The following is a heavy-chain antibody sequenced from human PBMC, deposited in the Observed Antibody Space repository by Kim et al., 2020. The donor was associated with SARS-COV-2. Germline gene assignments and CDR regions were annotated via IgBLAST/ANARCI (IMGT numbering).Heavy chain of an antibody. CDR3: ARDVYYDILTGGSDY. V-gene: IGHV3-7*01. Sequence: GGSLRLSCAASGFTFSSYWMSWVRQAPGKGLEWVANIKQDGSEKYYVDSVKGRFTISRDNAKNSLYLQMNSLRAEDTAVYYCARDVYYDILTGGSDYWGQGTLVTVSS. CDR2: IKQDGSEK. J-gene: IGHJ4*02. CDR1: GFTFSSYW. D-gene: IGHD3-9*01.